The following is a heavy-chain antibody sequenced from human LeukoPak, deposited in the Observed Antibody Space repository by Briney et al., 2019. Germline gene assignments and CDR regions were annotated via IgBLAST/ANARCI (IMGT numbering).Heavy chain of an antibody. V-gene: IGHV3-23*01. CDR2: ISGSGGST. CDR3: ARTDSSGYYYLFDY. D-gene: IGHD3-22*01. CDR1: GFTFSSYA. Sequence: GGSLKLSCAASGFTFSSYAMSWARQAPGKGLEWVSAISGSGGSTYYADSVKGRFTISRDNSKNTLYLQMNSLRAEDTAVYYCARTDSSGYYYLFDYWGQGTLVTVSS. J-gene: IGHJ4*02.